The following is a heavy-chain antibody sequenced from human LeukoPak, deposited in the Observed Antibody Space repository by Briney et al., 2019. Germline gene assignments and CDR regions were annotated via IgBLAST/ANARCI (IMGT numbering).Heavy chain of an antibody. V-gene: IGHV3-73*01. Sequence: GGSLRLSCAASGFTFSGSAMHWVRQASGKGLEWVGRIRSKANSYATAYAASVKGRFTISRDDSKNTAYLQMNSLKTEDTAVYYCTSPRDGYNYVDYWGQGTLVTVSS. J-gene: IGHJ4*02. D-gene: IGHD5-24*01. CDR3: TSPRDGYNYVDY. CDR2: IRSKANSYAT. CDR1: GFTFSGSA.